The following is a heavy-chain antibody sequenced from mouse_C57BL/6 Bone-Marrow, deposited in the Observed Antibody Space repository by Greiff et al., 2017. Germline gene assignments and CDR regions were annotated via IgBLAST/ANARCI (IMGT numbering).Heavy chain of an antibody. D-gene: IGHD1-1*01. V-gene: IGHV5-6*01. Sequence: EVKLVESGGDLVKPGGSLKLSCAASGFTFSSYGMSWVHQTPDKRLEWVATISSGGSYTYYPDSVKGRFTISRDNAKNTLYLQMSSLKSEDTAMYYCAGYYYGRGDYWGQGTSVTVSS. CDR1: GFTFSSYG. CDR2: ISSGGSYT. CDR3: AGYYYGRGDY. J-gene: IGHJ4*01.